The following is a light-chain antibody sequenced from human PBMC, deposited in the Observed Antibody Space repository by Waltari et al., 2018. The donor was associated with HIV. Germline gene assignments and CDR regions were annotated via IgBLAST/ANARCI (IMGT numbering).Light chain of an antibody. V-gene: IGLV1-51*01. CDR3: ATWDSSLGGYI. Sequence: QSVLTQPPSVSAAPGQKVTIPCSGTASDIGRNDVSWYQQVPGTAPNVGIYDNNDRPSEIPDRFSGSKAGTSATLGSTGLQTGDEAVYYCATWDSSLGGYIFGSGTKVTVL. CDR1: ASDIGRND. CDR2: DNN. J-gene: IGLJ1*01.